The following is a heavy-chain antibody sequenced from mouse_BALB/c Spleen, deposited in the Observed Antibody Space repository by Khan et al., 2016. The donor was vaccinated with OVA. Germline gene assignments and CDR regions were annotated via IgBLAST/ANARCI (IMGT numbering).Heavy chain of an antibody. CDR3: VRGGAYDRSDGWFAY. V-gene: IGHV1-4*01. J-gene: IGHJ3*01. CDR2: INPSNNYT. Sequence: QVQLKGSGAELARPGASVKMYCKASGYTYTSYTMHWVRKRPGQTLEWSGHINPSNNYTNYNQNFKDKATLIVDKSSSTAYVQQRNRTSKDSAVYYCVRGGAYDRSDGWFAYWGQGTLVTVSA. D-gene: IGHD2-14*01. CDR1: GYTYTSYT.